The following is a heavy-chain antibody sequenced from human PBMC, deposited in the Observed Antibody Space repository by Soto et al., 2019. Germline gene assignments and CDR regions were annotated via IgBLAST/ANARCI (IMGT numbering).Heavy chain of an antibody. Sequence: SGGSLRLSCAASGFTFSSYWMHWVRQATGKGLVWVSRINSDGSSTSYADSVKGRFTISRDNAKNTLYLQMNSLRAEDTAVYYCARTMIWFGELYLDPWGQGTLVTVSS. CDR2: INSDGSST. D-gene: IGHD3-10*01. CDR1: GFTFSSYW. CDR3: ARTMIWFGELYLDP. V-gene: IGHV3-74*01. J-gene: IGHJ5*02.